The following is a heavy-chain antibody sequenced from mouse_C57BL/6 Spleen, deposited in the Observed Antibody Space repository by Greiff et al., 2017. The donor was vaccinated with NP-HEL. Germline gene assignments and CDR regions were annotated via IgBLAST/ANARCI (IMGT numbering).Heavy chain of an antibody. CDR2: INPNNGGT. CDR1: GYTFTDYY. V-gene: IGHV1-26*01. J-gene: IGHJ3*01. Sequence: EVQLQQSGPELVKPGASVKISCKASGYTFTDYYMNWVKQSHGKSLEWIGDINPNNGGTSYNQKFKGKATLTVDKSSSTAYMELRSLTSEDSAVYYCASWPRWLLSRTYWGQGTLVTVSA. CDR3: ASWPRWLLSRTY. D-gene: IGHD2-3*01.